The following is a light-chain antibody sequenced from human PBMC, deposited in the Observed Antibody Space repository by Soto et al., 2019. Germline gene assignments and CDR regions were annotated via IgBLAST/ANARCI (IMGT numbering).Light chain of an antibody. CDR2: DAS. CDR3: QQYNSYSVT. J-gene: IGKJ1*01. CDR1: QSISSR. V-gene: IGKV1-5*01. Sequence: DIQMTPSPSTLSASVGDRVTITCRASQSISSRLAWYQQKPGKAPKFLVYDASNLESGVPSRFSGSGSGTEFTLTISSLQPDDFATYYCQQYNSYSVTFGQGTKVDI.